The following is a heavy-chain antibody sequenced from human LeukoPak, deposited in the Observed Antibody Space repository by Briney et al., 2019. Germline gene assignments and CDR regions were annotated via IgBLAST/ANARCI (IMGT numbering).Heavy chain of an antibody. CDR2: INHSGST. CDR3: ARQTLVGATALDY. Sequence: PSETLSLTCAVYGGSFSGYYWSWIRQPPGKGLEWIGEINHSGSTNYNPSLKSRVTISVDPSKNQFSLKLSSVTAADTAVYYCARQTLVGATALDYWGQGTLVTVSS. J-gene: IGHJ4*02. CDR1: GGSFSGYY. D-gene: IGHD1-26*01. V-gene: IGHV4-34*01.